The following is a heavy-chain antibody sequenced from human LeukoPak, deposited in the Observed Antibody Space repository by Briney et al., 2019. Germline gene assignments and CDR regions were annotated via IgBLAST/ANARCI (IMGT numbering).Heavy chain of an antibody. CDR3: AKPVDGASVQRYFQH. CDR2: ISGGGDNT. J-gene: IGHJ1*01. V-gene: IGHV3-23*01. D-gene: IGHD1-1*01. CDR1: GFTFSRYA. Sequence: PGGSLRLSCAASGFTFSRYAMSWVRQAPGKGLEWVSAISGGGDNTYYADSVRGRFTISRDNSKNTLFLQMNSLRAEDTAIYYCAKPVDGASVQRYFQHWGQGTLVTVYS.